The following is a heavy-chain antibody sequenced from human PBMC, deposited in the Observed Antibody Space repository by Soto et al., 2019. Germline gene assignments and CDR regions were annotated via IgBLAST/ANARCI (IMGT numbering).Heavy chain of an antibody. J-gene: IGHJ6*02. V-gene: IGHV3-72*01. CDR1: GFIFSDHY. CDR3: TSAVDATRLSGLDV. CDR2: TRNKANSYTT. D-gene: IGHD2-15*01. Sequence: EVHLVESGGGLVQPGGSLRLSCAASGFIFSDHYMDWVRQSPGKGLEWVGRTRNKANSYTTEYAASVKGRFTVSRDDSKNSLYLQMNSLKIEDTAVYYCTSAVDATRLSGLDVWGQGTTVTVSS.